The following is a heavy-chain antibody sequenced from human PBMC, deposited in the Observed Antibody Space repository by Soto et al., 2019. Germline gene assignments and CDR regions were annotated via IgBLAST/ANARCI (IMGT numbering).Heavy chain of an antibody. CDR1: GFTFSSYA. Sequence: EVQLLESGGGLVQPGGSLRLSCTASGFTFSSYAMNWVRQAPGKGLEWVSVISGSGDSTDYADSVKGRFTISRDNSKNKLYLQMKSLRAEDTAVYYCASRTSGWYFDYWGQGTVVTVSS. J-gene: IGHJ4*02. V-gene: IGHV3-23*01. D-gene: IGHD6-19*01. CDR3: ASRTSGWYFDY. CDR2: ISGSGDST.